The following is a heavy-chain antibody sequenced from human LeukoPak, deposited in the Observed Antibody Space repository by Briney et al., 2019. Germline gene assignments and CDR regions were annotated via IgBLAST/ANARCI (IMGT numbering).Heavy chain of an antibody. D-gene: IGHD1-26*01. Sequence: SETLSLTCTVSGDSISSGSYYWSWIWQPAGKGLEWIGRIYTSGTTNYNPSLKSRVTISVDTSKNQFSLKLSSVTAADTAVYYCARADYSGSFWFDPWGQGTLVTVSS. CDR3: ARADYSGSFWFDP. CDR1: GDSISSGSYY. CDR2: IYTSGTT. V-gene: IGHV4-61*02. J-gene: IGHJ5*02.